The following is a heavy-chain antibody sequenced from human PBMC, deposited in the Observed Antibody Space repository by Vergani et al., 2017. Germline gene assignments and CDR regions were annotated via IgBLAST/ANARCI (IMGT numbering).Heavy chain of an antibody. Sequence: QVQLVESGGGVVQPGRSLRLSCAASGFTFSSYGMHWVRQAPGKGLEWVEVISYDGSNKYYADSVKGRFTISRDNSKNTLDLKMNSLRAEDTAVYYCAKDFKASADRSGTEAGYFDYWGQGTLGTVCS. V-gene: IGHV3-30*18. CDR1: GFTFSSYG. CDR3: AKDFKASADRSGTEAGYFDY. D-gene: IGHD3-22*01. CDR2: ISYDGSNK. J-gene: IGHJ4*02.